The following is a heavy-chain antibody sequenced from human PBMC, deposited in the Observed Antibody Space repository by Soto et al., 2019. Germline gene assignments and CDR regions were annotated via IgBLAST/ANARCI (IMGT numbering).Heavy chain of an antibody. CDR3: ARDRNPIFGVVIEDRYYYYGLDV. V-gene: IGHV1-46*01. CDR2: INPSGGST. Sequence: GASGKVSCKASGYTFTSYDMHWVRQAPGQGLEWMGIINPSGGSTSYAQKFQGRVTMTRDTSTSTVYMDLSSLRSEDTAVYYCARDRNPIFGVVIEDRYYYYGLDVWGQGTTVTVSS. J-gene: IGHJ6*02. D-gene: IGHD3-3*02. CDR1: GYTFTSYD.